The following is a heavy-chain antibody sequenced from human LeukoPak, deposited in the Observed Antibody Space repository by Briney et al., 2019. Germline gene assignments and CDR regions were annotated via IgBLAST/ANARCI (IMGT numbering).Heavy chain of an antibody. Sequence: ASVKVSCKASGYTFTSYGISWVRQAPGQGLEWMGWISAYNGNTNYAQKFQGRVTITADKSTSTAYMELSSLRSEDTAVYYCARDNRRDGYNPHFDYWGQGTLVTVSS. CDR2: ISAYNGNT. CDR1: GYTFTSYG. J-gene: IGHJ4*02. D-gene: IGHD5-24*01. V-gene: IGHV1-18*01. CDR3: ARDNRRDGYNPHFDY.